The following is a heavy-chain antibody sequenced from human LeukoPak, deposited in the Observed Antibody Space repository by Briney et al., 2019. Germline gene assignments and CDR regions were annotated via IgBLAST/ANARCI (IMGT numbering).Heavy chain of an antibody. CDR2: INHSGST. CDR1: GGSFSGYY. D-gene: IGHD3-22*01. V-gene: IGHV4-34*01. CDR3: ARMYYYDSSGYYYKDFDY. J-gene: IGHJ4*02. Sequence: KPSETLSLTCAVYGGSFSGYYWSWIRQPPGKGLEWIGEINHSGSTNYNPSLKSRVTISVDTSKSQFSLKLSSVTAADTAMYYCARMYYYDSSGYYYKDFDYWGQGTLVTVSS.